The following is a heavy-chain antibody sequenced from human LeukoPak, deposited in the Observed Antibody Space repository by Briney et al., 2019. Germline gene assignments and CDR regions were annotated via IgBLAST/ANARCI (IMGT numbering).Heavy chain of an antibody. D-gene: IGHD2-2*02. CDR3: ARGGYCSSTSCYMVY. CDR2: IIPIFGTA. Sequence: VASVKVSSKASGGTFISYAISWVRQAPGQGLEWMGGIIPIFGTANYAQKFQGRVTITTDESTSTAYMELSSLRSEDTAVYYCARGGYCSSTSCYMVYWGQGTLVTVSS. V-gene: IGHV1-69*05. CDR1: GGTFISYA. J-gene: IGHJ4*02.